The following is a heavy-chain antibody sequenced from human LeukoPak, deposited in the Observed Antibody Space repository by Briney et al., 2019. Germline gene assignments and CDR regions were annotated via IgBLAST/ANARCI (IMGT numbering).Heavy chain of an antibody. V-gene: IGHV1-2*06. J-gene: IGHJ4*02. CDR1: GYTFTGYY. Sequence: ASVKVSCKASGYTFTGYYMHWVRQAPGQGLEWMGRINPDSGGTNYALKFQGRDTMTRDTSISTAYMELSRLRSDDTAVYYCARDHLWNGSGQTDSWGQGTLVTVSS. CDR3: ARDHLWNGSGQTDS. D-gene: IGHD3-10*01. CDR2: INPDSGGT.